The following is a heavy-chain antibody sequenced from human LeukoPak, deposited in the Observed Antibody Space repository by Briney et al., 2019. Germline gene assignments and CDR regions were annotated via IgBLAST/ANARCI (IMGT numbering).Heavy chain of an antibody. V-gene: IGHV4-59*12. CDR1: GGSFSGYY. Sequence: SETLSLTCAVYGGSFSGYYWSWIRQPPGKGLEWIGYIYYSGSTYYNPSLKSRVTISVDTSKNQFSLKLSSVTAADTAVYYCARGNYYDSSGFPNYWGQGTLVTVSS. J-gene: IGHJ4*02. CDR3: ARGNYYDSSGFPNY. CDR2: IYYSGST. D-gene: IGHD3-22*01.